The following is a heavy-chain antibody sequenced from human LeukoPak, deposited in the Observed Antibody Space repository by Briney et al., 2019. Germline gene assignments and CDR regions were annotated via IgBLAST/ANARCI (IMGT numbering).Heavy chain of an antibody. CDR3: ARAEVLLWFGELSMEPINDAFDI. CDR1: GGSISSYY. J-gene: IGHJ3*02. V-gene: IGHV4-59*01. Sequence: PSETLSLTCTVSGGSISSYYWSWIRQPPGKGLEWIGYIYSSGSTNYNPSLKSRVTISVDTSKNHLSLKLTSVTAADTAVYYCARAEVLLWFGELSMEPINDAFDIWGQGTMVAVSS. D-gene: IGHD3-10*01. CDR2: IYSSGST.